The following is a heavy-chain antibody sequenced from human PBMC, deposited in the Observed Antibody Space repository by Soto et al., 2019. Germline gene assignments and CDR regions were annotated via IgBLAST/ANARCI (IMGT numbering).Heavy chain of an antibody. CDR2: IYTSGST. V-gene: IGHV4-4*07. J-gene: IGHJ3*02. D-gene: IGHD2-21*02. CDR3: ARMEPSYCGGDCLGDAFDI. Sequence: SETLSLTCTVSGGSISSYYWSWIRQPAGKGLEWIGRIYTSGSTNYNPSLKSRVTMSVDTSKNQFSLKLSSVTAAETAVYYCARMEPSYCGGDCLGDAFDIWGQGTMVTVSS. CDR1: GGSISSYY.